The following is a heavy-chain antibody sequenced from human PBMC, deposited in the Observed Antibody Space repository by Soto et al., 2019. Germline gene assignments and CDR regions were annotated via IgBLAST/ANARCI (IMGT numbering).Heavy chain of an antibody. CDR2: ISYDGSNK. J-gene: IGHJ5*02. D-gene: IGHD6-19*01. CDR3: AKDRDSSGWYLDWFDP. V-gene: IGHV3-30*18. CDR1: GFTFSSYG. Sequence: QVQLVESGGGVVQPGRSLRLSCAASGFTFSSYGMHWVSQAPGKGLEWVAVISYDGSNKYYADSVKGRFTISRDNSKNTLYLQMNSLRAEDTAVYYCAKDRDSSGWYLDWFDPWGQGTLVTVSS.